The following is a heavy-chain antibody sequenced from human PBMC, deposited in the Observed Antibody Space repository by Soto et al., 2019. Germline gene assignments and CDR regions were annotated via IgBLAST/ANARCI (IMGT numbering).Heavy chain of an antibody. Sequence: EVQLLESGGGLVQPGGSLRLSCAASGFTFSSYAMSWVRQAPGKGLEWVSAISGSGGSTYYADSVKGRFTISRDNSKNTLYLQMNSLRAEDTAVYYCAKDHMVGYCSGGRGYSGNNWGQGTLVTVSS. CDR1: GFTFSSYA. D-gene: IGHD2-15*01. V-gene: IGHV3-23*01. CDR3: AKDHMVGYCSGGRGYSGNN. J-gene: IGHJ4*02. CDR2: ISGSGGST.